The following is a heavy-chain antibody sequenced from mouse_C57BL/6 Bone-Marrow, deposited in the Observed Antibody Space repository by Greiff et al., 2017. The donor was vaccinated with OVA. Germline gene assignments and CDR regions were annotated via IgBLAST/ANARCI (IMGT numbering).Heavy chain of an antibody. CDR1: GFTFSDYG. V-gene: IGHV5-17*01. J-gene: IGHJ3*01. Sequence: EVKLMESGGGLVKPGGSLKLSCAASGFTFSDYGMHWVRQAPEKGLEWVAYISSGSSTIYYADTVKGRFTISRDNAKNTLFLQMTSLRSEDTAMYYCAPFITTVAYWGQGTLVTVSA. CDR2: ISSGSSTI. CDR3: APFITTVAY. D-gene: IGHD1-1*01.